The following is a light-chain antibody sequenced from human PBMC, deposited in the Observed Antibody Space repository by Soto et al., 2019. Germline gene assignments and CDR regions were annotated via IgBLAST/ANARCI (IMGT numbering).Light chain of an antibody. J-gene: IGKJ4*01. Sequence: AIQLTQSPSSLSASVGDRVTITCRASQGISSALAWYQQKPGKAPNLLIYDASSLESGVPSRFSGSGSGTDFTLTISSLQPEDFATYYCRQFNNYPPTFGGGTKVEIK. CDR2: DAS. V-gene: IGKV1D-13*01. CDR3: RQFNNYPPT. CDR1: QGISSA.